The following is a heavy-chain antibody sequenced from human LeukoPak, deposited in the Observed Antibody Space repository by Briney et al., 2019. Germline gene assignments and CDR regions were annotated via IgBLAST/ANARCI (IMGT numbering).Heavy chain of an antibody. CDR1: GFTFSRYW. CDR3: TRGTPTRDYYGSGSYRDY. D-gene: IGHD3-10*01. Sequence: GGSLRLSCAASGFTFSRYWMHWVRQAPGKGLVWVSRINSDGSSTNYADSVKGRFIISRDNAKNTLYLQMNSLRAEDTAVYYCTRGTPTRDYYGSGSYRDYWGQGTLVTVSS. V-gene: IGHV3-74*01. J-gene: IGHJ4*02. CDR2: INSDGSST.